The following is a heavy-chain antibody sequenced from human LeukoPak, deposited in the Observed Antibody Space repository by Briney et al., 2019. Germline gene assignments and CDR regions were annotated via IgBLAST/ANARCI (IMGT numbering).Heavy chain of an antibody. V-gene: IGHV4-39*07. CDR1: GGSISSGDYY. CDR3: ARGLGRVVVLPYFDY. CDR2: INHSGST. Sequence: PSETLSLTCTVSGGSISSGDYYWSWIRQPPGKGLEWIGEINHSGSTNYNPSLKSRVTISVDTSKNQFSLKLSSVTAADTAVYYCARGLGRVVVLPYFDYWGQGTLVTVSS. J-gene: IGHJ4*02. D-gene: IGHD2-15*01.